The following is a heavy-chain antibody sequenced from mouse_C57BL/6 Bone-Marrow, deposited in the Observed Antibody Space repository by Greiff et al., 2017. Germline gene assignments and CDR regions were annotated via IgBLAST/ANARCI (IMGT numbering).Heavy chain of an antibody. J-gene: IGHJ2*01. CDR2: IDPSDSYT. Sequence: QVQLQQPGAELVMPGASVKLSCKASGYTFTSYWMHWVKQRPGQGLEWIGEIDPSDSYTNYNQKFKGKSTLTVDKSSSTAYMQLSSLTSEDSAVYYCARGGEGITTVVEPSYYFDYWGQGTTLTVSS. CDR1: GYTFTSYW. D-gene: IGHD1-1*01. V-gene: IGHV1-69*01. CDR3: ARGGEGITTVVEPSYYFDY.